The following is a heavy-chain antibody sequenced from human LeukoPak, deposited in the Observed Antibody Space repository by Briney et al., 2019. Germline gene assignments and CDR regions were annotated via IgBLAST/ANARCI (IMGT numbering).Heavy chain of an antibody. CDR2: IIPSFGTA. V-gene: IGHV1-69*05. J-gene: IGHJ4*02. CDR1: GATFSSSA. CDR3: ARDPITPFFVEGVVAATPYFDY. D-gene: IGHD2-15*01. Sequence: GASVKVSCKASGATFSSSAISRVRQAPGQGLEWMGGIIPSFGTANYAQKFQGRITITTDESTSRAYMELSSLRSEDTAVYYCARDPITPFFVEGVVAATPYFDYWGQGTLVTVSS.